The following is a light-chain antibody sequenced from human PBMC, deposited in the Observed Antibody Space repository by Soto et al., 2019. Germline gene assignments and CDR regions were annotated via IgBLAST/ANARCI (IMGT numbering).Light chain of an antibody. CDR3: SSYAGSNNFV. CDR1: SSDVGSYDY. Sequence: QSVLTQPPSASGSPGQSVTISCTGTSSDVGSYDYVSWYQQHPGKAPKLMIYEVSKRPSGVPDRFSGSKSGNTASLTVSGLQAEDEADYCCSSYAGSNNFVFGTGTKVTVL. CDR2: EVS. V-gene: IGLV2-8*01. J-gene: IGLJ1*01.